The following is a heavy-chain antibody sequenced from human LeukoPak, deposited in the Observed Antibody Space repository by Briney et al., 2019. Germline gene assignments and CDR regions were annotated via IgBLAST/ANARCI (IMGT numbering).Heavy chain of an antibody. CDR3: ARGEYVISGYRNDAFDF. CDR1: GYTFTGYY. CDR2: INPNSGAT. J-gene: IGHJ3*01. D-gene: IGHD3-22*01. V-gene: IGHV1-2*02. Sequence: ASVKVSCKASGYTFTGYYMHWVRQAPGQGLEWMGWINPNSGATKYAQNFQGRVTMTRDTSISTAYMELSRLRSDDTAVYYCARGEYVISGYRNDAFDFWGQGTMVTVSS.